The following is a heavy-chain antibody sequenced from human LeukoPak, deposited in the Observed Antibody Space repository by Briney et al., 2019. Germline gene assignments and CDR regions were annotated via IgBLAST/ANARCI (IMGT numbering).Heavy chain of an antibody. CDR2: IYYSGST. V-gene: IGHV4-39*07. D-gene: IGHD6-13*01. Sequence: NTSETLSLTCTVSGGSISSSSYYWGWIRQPPGKGLEWIGSIYYSGSTYYNPSLKSRVTISLDTSKNQFSLKVTSVTAADTAVYYCARSGTYQYSSTSDYWGQGTLVTVSS. J-gene: IGHJ4*02. CDR3: ARSGTYQYSSTSDY. CDR1: GGSISSSSYY.